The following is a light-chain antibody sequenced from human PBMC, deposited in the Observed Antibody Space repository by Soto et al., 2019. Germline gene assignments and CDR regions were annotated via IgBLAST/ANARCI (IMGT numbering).Light chain of an antibody. Sequence: EIVLTQSPGTLSLSPGEGATLSCRASQSINSFLAWYQQKPGQAPRLLIYGASRRATGIPDRFTGSGSGTDFTLTISRLEPEDFAVYYCQQYVSSPWAFGQGTKVEI. V-gene: IGKV3-20*01. CDR1: QSINSF. CDR2: GAS. J-gene: IGKJ1*01. CDR3: QQYVSSPWA.